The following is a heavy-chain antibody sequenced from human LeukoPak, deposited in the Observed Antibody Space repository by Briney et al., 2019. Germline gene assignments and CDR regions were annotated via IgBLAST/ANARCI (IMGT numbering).Heavy chain of an antibody. CDR2: IYYSGST. J-gene: IGHJ4*02. D-gene: IGHD3-10*01. Sequence: PSETLSLTCTVSGGSISSYYWSWIRQPPGKGLEYIGYIYYSGSTKYNPSLKSRVTISVDTSKNQFSLKLSSVTAADTAVYYCAREALYGSGSYGPLGYWGQGTLVTVSS. V-gene: IGHV4-59*01. CDR1: GGSISSYY. CDR3: AREALYGSGSYGPLGY.